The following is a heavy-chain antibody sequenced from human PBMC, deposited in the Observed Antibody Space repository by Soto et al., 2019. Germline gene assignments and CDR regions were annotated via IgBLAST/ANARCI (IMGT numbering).Heavy chain of an antibody. Sequence: SETLSLTCTVSGDSITSNSYFWAWIRQPPGKGLEWIGSIYYSGTTYYNSSLKSRVTISVDRSKNQISLKLSSVTAADTAVYYCARHFSVDYFDDWGQGALVTVSS. V-gene: IGHV4-39*01. CDR3: ARHFSVDYFDD. CDR2: IYYSGTT. J-gene: IGHJ4*02. CDR1: GDSITSNSYF.